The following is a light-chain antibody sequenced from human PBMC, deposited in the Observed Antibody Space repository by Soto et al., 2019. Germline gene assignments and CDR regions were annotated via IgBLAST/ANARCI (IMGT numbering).Light chain of an antibody. CDR3: HQYGTSPWT. CDR2: GAS. V-gene: IGKV3-20*01. J-gene: IGKJ1*01. Sequence: EIALILSSGAPSXSAGVSAXLSXSXSQSVSSSYVAWYQQKPGQAPRLLVYGASSRATGIPDRFSGSGSGTDFTLIISSLEPEDFVVYYCHQYGTSPWTFGQGTKVDIK. CDR1: QSVSSSY.